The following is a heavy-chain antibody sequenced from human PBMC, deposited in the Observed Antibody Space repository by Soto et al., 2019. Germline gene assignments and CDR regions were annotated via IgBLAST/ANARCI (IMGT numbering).Heavy chain of an antibody. CDR1: GLIGSSTY. CDR2: ISNGGDT. CDR3: VREPRYCSGGSCSITGDAFDI. V-gene: IGHV3-66*01. J-gene: IGHJ3*02. Sequence: EVELVESGGGLVQPGGSLRLSCAASGLIGSSTYMNWVRQAPGKGLEWVSVISNGGDTHYADSVKGRFSLSRDISKNTLHLQMSSLRVEDTAVYYCVREPRYCSGGSCSITGDAFDIWGQGTMVTVSS. D-gene: IGHD2-15*01.